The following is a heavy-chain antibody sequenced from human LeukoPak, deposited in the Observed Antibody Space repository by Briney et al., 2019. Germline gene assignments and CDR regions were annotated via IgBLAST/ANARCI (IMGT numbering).Heavy chain of an antibody. D-gene: IGHD6-13*01. Sequence: GASVKVSCKASGYAFPHYGVQWVRQAPGQTLEWMGWINAGNGDDTKYSQKFQARLTMTTDTSATTVYMELNSLRSEDTVVYYCARSGSNWSCDSWGQGTLVTVSS. V-gene: IGHV1-3*01. CDR2: INAGNGDDT. CDR1: GYAFPHYG. CDR3: ARSGSNWSCDS. J-gene: IGHJ4*02.